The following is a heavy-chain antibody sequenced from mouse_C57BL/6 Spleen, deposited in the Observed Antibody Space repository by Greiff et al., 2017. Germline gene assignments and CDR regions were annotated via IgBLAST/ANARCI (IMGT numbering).Heavy chain of an antibody. CDR1: GFTFSSYA. CDR3: ARAYYGSSYRFAY. CDR2: ISDGGSYT. D-gene: IGHD1-1*01. V-gene: IGHV5-4*01. J-gene: IGHJ3*01. Sequence: EVHLVESGGGLVKPGGSLKLSCAASGFTFSSYAMSWVRQTPEKRLEWVATISDGGSYTYYPDNVKGRFTISRDNAKNNLYLQMSHLKSEDTAMYYCARAYYGSSYRFAYWGQGTLVTVSA.